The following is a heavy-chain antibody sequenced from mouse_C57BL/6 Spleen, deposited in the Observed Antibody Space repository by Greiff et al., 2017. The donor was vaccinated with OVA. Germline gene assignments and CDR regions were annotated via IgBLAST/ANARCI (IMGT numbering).Heavy chain of an antibody. CDR1: GYTFTDYY. V-gene: IGHV1-26*01. CDR3: AREGGGGY. CDR2: INPNNGGT. J-gene: IGHJ2*01. Sequence: DVKLQESGPELVKPGASVKISCKASGYTFTDYYMNWVKQSHGKSLEWIGDINPNNGGTSYHQKFKGKATLTVDKSSSTAYMELRSLTSEDSAVXYCAREGGGGYWGQGTTLTVSS.